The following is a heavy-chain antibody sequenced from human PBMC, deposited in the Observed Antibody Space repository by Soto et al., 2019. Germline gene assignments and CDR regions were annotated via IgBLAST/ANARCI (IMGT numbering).Heavy chain of an antibody. J-gene: IGHJ4*02. CDR3: AKGRTLDY. V-gene: IGHV3-30*18. CDR1: GFTFSNYG. Sequence: PGGSLRLSCAASGFTFSNYGMHWVRQAPGKGLEWVAVISYDGSNKHYADSVKGRFTISRDNSKNTLYLEMNSLRAEDTAVYYCAKGRTLDYWGQGTLVTVSS. CDR2: ISYDGSNK.